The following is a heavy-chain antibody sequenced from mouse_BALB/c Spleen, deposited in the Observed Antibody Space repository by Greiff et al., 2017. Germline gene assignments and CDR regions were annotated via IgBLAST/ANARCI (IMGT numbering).Heavy chain of an antibody. J-gene: IGHJ2*01. CDR1: GDSITSGY. Sequence: VHVKQSGPSLVKPSQTLSLTCSVTGDSITSGYWNWIRKFPGNKLEYMGYISYSGSTYYNPSLKSRISITRDTSKNQYYLQLNSVTTEDTATYYCARYKKRPEDYFDYWGQGTTLTVSS. CDR3: ARYKKRPEDYFDY. V-gene: IGHV3-8*02. CDR2: ISYSGST.